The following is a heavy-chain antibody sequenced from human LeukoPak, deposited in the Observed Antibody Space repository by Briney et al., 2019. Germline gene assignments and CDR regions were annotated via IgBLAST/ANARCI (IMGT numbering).Heavy chain of an antibody. V-gene: IGHV3-74*01. CDR1: GFTFSGYC. D-gene: IGHD5-18*01. Sequence: PGGTLRLSCAASGFTFSGYCMHWVRQAPGKWLVWVSRTNSDGSSTSYTDSVKGRFTISRDNAKNTLYLQMNSLRAEDTAVYYCAREVGYSYGGEAFGYWGQGTLVTVSS. J-gene: IGHJ4*02. CDR2: TNSDGSST. CDR3: AREVGYSYGGEAFGY.